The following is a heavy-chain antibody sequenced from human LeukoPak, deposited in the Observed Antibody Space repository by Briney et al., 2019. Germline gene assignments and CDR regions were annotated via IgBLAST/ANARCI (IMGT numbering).Heavy chain of an antibody. Sequence: PGGSLRLSCAASGFTFSSYGMSWVRQAPGKGLEWVSAISGSGGSTYYADSVKGRFTISRDNSKNTLYLQMNSLRAEDTAVYYCAKGSTVTPLYYFDYWGQGTLVTVSS. J-gene: IGHJ4*02. V-gene: IGHV3-23*01. D-gene: IGHD4-17*01. CDR1: GFTFSSYG. CDR2: ISGSGGST. CDR3: AKGSTVTPLYYFDY.